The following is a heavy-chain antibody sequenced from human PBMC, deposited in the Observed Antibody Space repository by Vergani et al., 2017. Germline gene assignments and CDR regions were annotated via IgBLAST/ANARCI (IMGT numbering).Heavy chain of an antibody. CDR2: IKQDGSEK. J-gene: IGHJ2*01. CDR3: ARQSSSWASYWYCDL. CDR1: GFTFSSYW. V-gene: IGHV3-7*03. Sequence: EVQLLESGGGLVQPGGSLRLSCAASGFTFSSYWMSWVRQAPGKGLEWVANIKQDGSEKYYVDSVKGRFTISRDNAKNSLYLQMNSLRAEDTAVYYCARQSSSWASYWYCDLWGRGTLVTVSS. D-gene: IGHD6-13*01.